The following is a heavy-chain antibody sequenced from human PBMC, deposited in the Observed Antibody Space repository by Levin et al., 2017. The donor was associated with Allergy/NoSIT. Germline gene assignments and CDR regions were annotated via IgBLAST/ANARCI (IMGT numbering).Heavy chain of an antibody. V-gene: IGHV5-51*01. CDR1: GYSFTTSW. CDR2: IHPSDSDI. D-gene: IGHD6-13*01. CDR3: ARNRQQMDMDFPH. J-gene: IGHJ1*01. Sequence: VASVKVSCKDSGYSFTTSWIAWVRQVPGKGLEWMGIIHPSDSDIRYSPSFQGQVTISAESSISTAYLQWSSLTASDTAIYYCARNRQQMDMDFPHWGQGTLVTVSS.